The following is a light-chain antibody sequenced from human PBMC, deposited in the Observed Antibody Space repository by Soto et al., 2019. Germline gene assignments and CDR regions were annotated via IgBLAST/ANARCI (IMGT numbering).Light chain of an antibody. CDR3: QQYNNWWT. CDR1: QSVGSN. CDR2: GAS. Sequence: EIVMTQSPATLSVSPGERATLSCRASQSVGSNLAWYQQKPGQAPRPLIYGASTRATGIPARFSGSGSGTEFTLTISSLQSEDFAVYYCQQYNNWWTFGQGTKVEIK. V-gene: IGKV3-15*01. J-gene: IGKJ1*01.